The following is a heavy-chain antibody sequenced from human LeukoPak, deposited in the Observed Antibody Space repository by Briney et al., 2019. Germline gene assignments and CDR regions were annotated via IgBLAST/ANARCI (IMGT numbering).Heavy chain of an antibody. V-gene: IGHV1-2*02. CDR1: GYTFTGHY. CDR2: INPNSGGT. Sequence: ASVKVSCKASGYTFTGHYMHWVRQAPGQGLEWMGWINPNSGGTNYAQKFQGRVTMTRDTSISTAYMELSRLRSDDTAVYYCARDRRRRYFDWLPYDAFVIWGQGTMVTVSS. D-gene: IGHD3-9*01. J-gene: IGHJ3*02. CDR3: ARDRRRRYFDWLPYDAFVI.